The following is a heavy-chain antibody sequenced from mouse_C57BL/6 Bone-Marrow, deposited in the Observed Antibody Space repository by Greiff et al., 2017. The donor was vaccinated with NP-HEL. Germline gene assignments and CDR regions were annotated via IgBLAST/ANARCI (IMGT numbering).Heavy chain of an antibody. CDR1: GYTFTSYW. Sequence: QVQLQQSGAELVKPGASVKLSCKASGYTFTSYWMHWVKQRPGQGLEWIGMIHPNSGSTNYNEKFKSKATLTVDKSSSTAYMQLSSLTSEDSAVYYCARDYYGSSYAGFAYWGQGTLVTVSA. D-gene: IGHD1-1*01. J-gene: IGHJ3*01. CDR2: IHPNSGST. V-gene: IGHV1-64*01. CDR3: ARDYYGSSYAGFAY.